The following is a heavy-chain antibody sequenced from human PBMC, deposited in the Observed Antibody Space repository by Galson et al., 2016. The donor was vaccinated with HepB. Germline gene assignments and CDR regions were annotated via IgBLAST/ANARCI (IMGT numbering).Heavy chain of an antibody. CDR1: GYTFTSNA. J-gene: IGHJ4*02. CDR3: ARGNSDGWYHDY. V-gene: IGHV1-3*01. Sequence: SVKVSCKASGYTFTSNAIHWVRQAPGQRLEWLGWVNGGDDNTKYSQSFQGRVTFTRDTSANTVYMELRALRPADTATYFCARGNSDGWYHDYWGQGTLVLVSS. CDR2: VNGGDDNT. D-gene: IGHD6-19*01.